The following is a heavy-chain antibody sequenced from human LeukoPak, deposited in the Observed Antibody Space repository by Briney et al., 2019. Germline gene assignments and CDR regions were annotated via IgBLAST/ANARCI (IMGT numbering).Heavy chain of an antibody. J-gene: IGHJ6*03. CDR3: ARRLGRKFGERFYYYHYMDV. V-gene: IGHV4-34*01. D-gene: IGHD3-10*01. Sequence: PSETLSLTCAVYGGSFSGYYWSWLRQPPGKGLEWIGEMNHSGSTNYSPSLKSRVTISVDTSKNQFSLKLSSVTAADTAVYYCARRLGRKFGERFYYYHYMDVWGKGTTVTISS. CDR2: MNHSGST. CDR1: GGSFSGYY.